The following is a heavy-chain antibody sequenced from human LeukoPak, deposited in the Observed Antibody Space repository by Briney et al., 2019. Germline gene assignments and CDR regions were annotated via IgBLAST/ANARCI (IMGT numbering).Heavy chain of an antibody. V-gene: IGHV1-2*06. J-gene: IGHJ5*02. D-gene: IGHD6-13*01. CDR1: GYTFTGYY. CDR2: INPNSGGT. CDR3: ARGNGVGSSWYDWFDP. Sequence: ASVKVSCKASGYTFTGYYMNWVRQAPGQGLEWMGRINPNSGGTNYAQKFQGRVTITRDTSISTAYMELSRLRSDDTAVYYCARGNGVGSSWYDWFDPWGQGTLVAVSS.